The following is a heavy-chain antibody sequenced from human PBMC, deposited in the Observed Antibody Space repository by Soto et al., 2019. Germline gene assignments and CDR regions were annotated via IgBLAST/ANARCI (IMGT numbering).Heavy chain of an antibody. CDR3: AHSGSYYRTGGMDV. CDR2: IYWDDDK. Sequence: SGPTLVNPTQTLTLTFPFSGFSLSTSGVGVGWIRQPPGKALEWLALIYWDDDKRYSPSLKSRLTITKDTSKNQVVLTMTNMDPVDTATYYCAHSGSYYRTGGMDVWGKGTTVTVSS. D-gene: IGHD3-10*01. J-gene: IGHJ6*03. CDR1: GFSLSTSGVG. V-gene: IGHV2-5*02.